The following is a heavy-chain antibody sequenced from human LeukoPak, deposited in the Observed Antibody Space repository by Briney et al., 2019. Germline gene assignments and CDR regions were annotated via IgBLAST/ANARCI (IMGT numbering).Heavy chain of an antibody. CDR3: ARTLSRGSYDY. J-gene: IGHJ4*02. V-gene: IGHV1-18*01. CDR1: GYTFTNYG. D-gene: IGHD1-26*01. Sequence: ASVKVSCKASGYTFTNYGISWARQAPGQGLEWMGWISAYNGNTNYAQKFQGRVTMTTDTSTSTAYMELRSLRSDDTASYYCARTLSRGSYDYWGQGSLVTVSS. CDR2: ISAYNGNT.